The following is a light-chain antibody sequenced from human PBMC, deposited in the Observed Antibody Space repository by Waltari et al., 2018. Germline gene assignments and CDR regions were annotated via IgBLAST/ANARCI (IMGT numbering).Light chain of an antibody. Sequence: EIVMTQSPATLSVSPGERATLSCKASQSISSNLAWYLQKPGQAPRLLIYGASTRATGISARFSGSGSGTEFTLTISSLQSEDFAVYYCQQYNNWAPFTFGQGTKLEIK. CDR1: QSISSN. CDR2: GAS. J-gene: IGKJ2*01. V-gene: IGKV3-15*01. CDR3: QQYNNWAPFT.